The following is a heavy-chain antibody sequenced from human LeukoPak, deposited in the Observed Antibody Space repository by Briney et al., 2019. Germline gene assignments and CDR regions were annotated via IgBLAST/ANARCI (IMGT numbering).Heavy chain of an antibody. V-gene: IGHV3-49*03. D-gene: IGHD3-10*01. CDR2: IRSKAYGGTT. Sequence: GGSLTLSCTASGFTFGDYAMSWFRQAPGKGLEWVGFIRSKAYGGTTEYAASVKGRFTISRDDSKSIAYLQMNSLKTEDTAVYYCTRGSRWARFVQPFDYWGQGTLVTVSS. CDR3: TRGSRWARFVQPFDY. CDR1: GFTFGDYA. J-gene: IGHJ4*02.